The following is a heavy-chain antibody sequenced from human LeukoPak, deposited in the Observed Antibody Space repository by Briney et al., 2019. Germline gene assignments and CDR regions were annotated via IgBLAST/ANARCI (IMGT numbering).Heavy chain of an antibody. CDR1: GFTVSSNY. J-gene: IGHJ4*02. V-gene: IGHV3-66*01. CDR3: ARALLYYYDSSGYYDY. Sequence: GGSLRLSCAASGFTVSSNYMSWVRQAPGKGLEWVSVIYSGGSAYYADSVKGGFIISRDNSKNTLYLQMNSLRAEDTAVYYCARALLYYYDSSGYYDYWGQGTLVTVSS. D-gene: IGHD3-22*01. CDR2: IYSGGSA.